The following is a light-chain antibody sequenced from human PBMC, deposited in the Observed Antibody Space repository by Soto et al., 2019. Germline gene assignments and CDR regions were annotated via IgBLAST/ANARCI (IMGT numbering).Light chain of an antibody. CDR1: SSDVGSYNL. J-gene: IGLJ2*01. Sequence: QSALTQPASVSGSPGQSITISCTGTSSDVGSYNLVSWYQQHPGKAPKLMIYEGSKRPSGVANRFSGSKSGKTASLTISGLQAEHEADYYCCSYAGSSTVVFGAGTKLTVL. CDR2: EGS. V-gene: IGLV2-23*01. CDR3: CSYAGSSTVV.